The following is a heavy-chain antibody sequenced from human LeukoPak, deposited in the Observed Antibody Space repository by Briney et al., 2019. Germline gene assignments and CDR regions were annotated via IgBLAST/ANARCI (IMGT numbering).Heavy chain of an antibody. D-gene: IGHD4-17*01. CDR2: VYYTGNL. J-gene: IGHJ5*02. CDR1: GCSIGKYH. V-gene: IGHV4-59*08. Sequence: SETLSLTCSVSGCSIGKYHWTWIRQPPGKRLEWIGYVYYTGNLNYNPTLERRVSLSRGTSKNQFSLSLSSVTAADTAVYYGARHGDGDYGGDWFDPWGQGTLVTVSS. CDR3: ARHGDGDYGGDWFDP.